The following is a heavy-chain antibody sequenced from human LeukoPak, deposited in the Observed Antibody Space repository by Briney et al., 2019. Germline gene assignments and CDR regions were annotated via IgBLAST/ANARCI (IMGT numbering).Heavy chain of an antibody. Sequence: ASVTVSFTASGYTFTDYDVNWVRQAPGQGLEWMGWINPDSGGTNYAQTFQGRVTMTRDTSITTAYMELSGLTSDDAAVYYCARDFPRTIGASGFDHWGQGTLVTVSS. V-gene: IGHV1-2*02. CDR3: ARDFPRTIGASGFDH. CDR2: INPDSGGT. D-gene: IGHD6-13*01. CDR1: GYTFTDYD. J-gene: IGHJ5*02.